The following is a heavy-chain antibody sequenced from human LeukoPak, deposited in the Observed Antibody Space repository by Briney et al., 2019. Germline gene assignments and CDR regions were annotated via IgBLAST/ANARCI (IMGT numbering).Heavy chain of an antibody. V-gene: IGHV3-30*19. CDR2: ISYDGTYA. J-gene: IGHJ4*02. Sequence: GGSLRLSCAASGFTFSSYGMHWVRQAPGKGLEWVGDISYDGTYASYAASVRGRFTISRDNSKNTLYLQMNSLRTEDTAVYYCATESSLSNWGLGTLVTVSS. CDR1: GFTFSSYG. D-gene: IGHD2/OR15-2a*01. CDR3: ATESSLSN.